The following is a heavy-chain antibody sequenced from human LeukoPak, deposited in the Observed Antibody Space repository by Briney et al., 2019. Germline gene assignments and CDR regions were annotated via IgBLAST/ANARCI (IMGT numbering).Heavy chain of an antibody. V-gene: IGHV3-15*01. CDR1: GFTFSNAW. J-gene: IGHJ4*02. Sequence: GGSLGLSCAASGFTFSNAWMSWVRQAPGKGLEWVGRIKSKTDGGTTDYAAPVKGRFTISRDDSKNTLYLQMNSLKTEDTAVYYCTTDLVVVVVAATLYWGQGTLVTVSS. D-gene: IGHD2-15*01. CDR2: IKSKTDGGTT. CDR3: TTDLVVVVVAATLY.